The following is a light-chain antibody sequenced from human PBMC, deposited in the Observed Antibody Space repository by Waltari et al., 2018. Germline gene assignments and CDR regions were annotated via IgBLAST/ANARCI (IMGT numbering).Light chain of an antibody. Sequence: ETVLTQSPVTLSVSPGEAVTLSCRASQSVSPNLAWYQQKRGQAPRLLIYSTSTRAPCVPHRFWGSGSGTEFTLTITSLQSEDSSIYYCQQYQKWPPITFGQGTRLEIK. CDR1: QSVSPN. CDR3: QQYQKWPPIT. CDR2: STS. V-gene: IGKV3-15*01. J-gene: IGKJ5*01.